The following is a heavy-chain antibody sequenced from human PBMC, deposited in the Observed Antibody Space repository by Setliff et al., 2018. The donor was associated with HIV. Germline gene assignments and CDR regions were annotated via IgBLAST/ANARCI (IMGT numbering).Heavy chain of an antibody. J-gene: IGHJ5*02. CDR3: ARALYGDYGGDLNWLDP. Sequence: ASVKVSCKASGYNFENYAINWVRQAPGQGLEWLGWINTNSGSPTYAQAFTGRFLFSVDTVVATAYLQINNLKTEDTAVYYCARALYGDYGGDLNWLDPWGQGTRVTVSS. CDR2: INTNSGSP. CDR1: GYNFENYA. V-gene: IGHV7-4-1*02. D-gene: IGHD4-17*01.